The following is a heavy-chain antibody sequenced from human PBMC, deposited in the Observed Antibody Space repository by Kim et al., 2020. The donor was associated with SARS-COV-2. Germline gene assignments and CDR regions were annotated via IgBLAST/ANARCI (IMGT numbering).Heavy chain of an antibody. V-gene: IGHV3-23*01. D-gene: IGHD6-19*01. Sequence: SLNGRFTISRDNSKNTLYLQMNSLRAEDTAVYYCAKDMGDSSGWYYFDYWGQGTLVTVSS. CDR3: AKDMGDSSGWYYFDY. J-gene: IGHJ4*02.